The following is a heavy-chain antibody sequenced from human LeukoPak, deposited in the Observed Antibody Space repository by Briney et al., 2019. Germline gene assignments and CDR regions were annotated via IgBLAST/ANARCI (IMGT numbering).Heavy chain of an antibody. CDR1: GYTFTSYY. D-gene: IGHD2-15*01. V-gene: IGHV1-46*01. CDR3: ARDALGCSGGSCYSSWFDP. CDR2: INPSGGST. J-gene: IGHJ5*02. Sequence: ASVNVSCKASGYTFTSYYMHWVRQAPGQGLEWMGIINPSGGSTSYVQKFQGRVTITADESTSTAYMELSSLRSEDTAVYYCARDALGCSGGSCYSSWFDPWGQGTLVTVSS.